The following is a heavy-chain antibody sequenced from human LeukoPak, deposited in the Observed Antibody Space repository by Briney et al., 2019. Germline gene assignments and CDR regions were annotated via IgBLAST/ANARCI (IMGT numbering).Heavy chain of an antibody. V-gene: IGHV3-48*03. Sequence: PGGSLRLSCAASGFTFSSYEMNWVRQAPGKGLEWVSYISSSGSTIYYADSVKGRFTISRDNAKNSLYLQMNSLRAEDTAVYYCARGVGYRSSWYYFDCWGQGTLVTVSS. J-gene: IGHJ4*02. CDR3: ARGVGYRSSWYYFDC. CDR2: ISSSGSTI. D-gene: IGHD6-13*01. CDR1: GFTFSSYE.